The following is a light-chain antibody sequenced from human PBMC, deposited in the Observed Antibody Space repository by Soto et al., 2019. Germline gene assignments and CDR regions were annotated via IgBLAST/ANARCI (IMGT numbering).Light chain of an antibody. J-gene: IGKJ4*01. Sequence: EIVMTQSPATLSVSPGERATLSCRASQSVSNNLAWYQQKPGQAPRLLIYHASTRATGIPARFSGSGSGTEFTLTISSLQSEDFAVYYCQQYNKWPITFGGGTNVEIK. CDR3: QQYNKWPIT. CDR1: QSVSNN. V-gene: IGKV3-15*01. CDR2: HAS.